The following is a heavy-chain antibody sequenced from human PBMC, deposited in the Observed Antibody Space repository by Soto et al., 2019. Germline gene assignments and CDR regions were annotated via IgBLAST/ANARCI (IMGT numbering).Heavy chain of an antibody. CDR1: GFTFSAYH. CDR2: INPSSSHI. J-gene: IGHJ3*01. D-gene: IGHD2-15*01. CDR3: ARGYCGGGGCYVRRGAFDV. V-gene: IGHV3-21*04. Sequence: EVQLVESGGGLVMPGGSLRLSCAASGFTFSAYHMNWVRQAPGKGLEWVSSINPSSSHIYYADSVRGRFTISRDDSKNSVSLQMNSLRTEDAALYYCARGYCGGGGCYVRRGAFDVWGQGTMVTVSS.